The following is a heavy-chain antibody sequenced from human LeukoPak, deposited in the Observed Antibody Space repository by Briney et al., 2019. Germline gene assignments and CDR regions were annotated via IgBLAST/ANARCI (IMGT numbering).Heavy chain of an antibody. CDR1: GFTFSSYA. J-gene: IGHJ4*02. Sequence: HPGGSLRLSCAASGFTFSSYAMSWVRQAPGKGLEWVSAISGSGGSTYYADSVKGRFTISRDNSKNTLYLQMNSLRAEDTAVYYCAKPYDSSGYYLTDYWGQETLVTVSS. D-gene: IGHD3-22*01. V-gene: IGHV3-23*01. CDR2: ISGSGGST. CDR3: AKPYDSSGYYLTDY.